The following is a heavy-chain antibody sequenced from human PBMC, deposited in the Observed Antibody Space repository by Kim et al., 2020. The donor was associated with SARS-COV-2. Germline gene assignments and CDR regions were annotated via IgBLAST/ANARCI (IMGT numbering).Heavy chain of an antibody. D-gene: IGHD1-1*01. V-gene: IGHV3-11*06. J-gene: IGHJ3*02. CDR3: ARGSELTGTTLDAFDI. Sequence: SVKGRFTISRDNAKNSLYLQMNSLRAEDTAVYYCARGSELTGTTLDAFDIWGQGTMVTVSS.